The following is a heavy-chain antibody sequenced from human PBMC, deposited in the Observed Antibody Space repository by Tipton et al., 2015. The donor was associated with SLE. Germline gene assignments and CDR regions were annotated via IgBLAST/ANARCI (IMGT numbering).Heavy chain of an antibody. D-gene: IGHD3-3*02. CDR1: GGSVSSYY. Sequence: TLSLTCTVSGGSVSSYYWSWIRQPPGKGLEWIGYIYYSSYTNYNPSLKSRVTTSFDRSKNQFSLKLNSVTAADTAVYYCARDLASYYGVDVWGQGTTVTVSS. CDR3: ARDLASYYGVDV. V-gene: IGHV4-59*02. CDR2: IYYSSYT. J-gene: IGHJ6*02.